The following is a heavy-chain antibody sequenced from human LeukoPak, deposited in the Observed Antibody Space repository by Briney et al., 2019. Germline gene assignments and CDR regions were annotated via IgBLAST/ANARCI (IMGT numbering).Heavy chain of an antibody. Sequence: PGGSLRLSCEASGFSVSGDYMSWVRQAPGKGLEWVSAISGSGGSTYYADSVKGRFTISRDNSKNTLYLQMNSLRAEDTAVYYCAKVKLVVVAATPDYWGQGTLVTVSS. V-gene: IGHV3-23*01. CDR1: GFSVSGDY. CDR2: ISGSGGST. CDR3: AKVKLVVVAATPDY. J-gene: IGHJ4*02. D-gene: IGHD2-15*01.